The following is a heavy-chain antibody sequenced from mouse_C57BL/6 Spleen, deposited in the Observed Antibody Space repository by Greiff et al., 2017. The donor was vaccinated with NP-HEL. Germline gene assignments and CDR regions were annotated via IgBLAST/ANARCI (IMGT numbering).Heavy chain of an antibody. CDR1: GYTFTSYW. CDR3: ARGVYYYGSSYGY. D-gene: IGHD1-1*01. CDR2: IYPSDSET. J-gene: IGHJ2*01. Sequence: VQLQQPGAELVRPGSSVKLSCKASGYTFTSYWMDWVKQRPGQGLEWIGNIYPSDSETHYNQKFKDKATLTVDKSSSTAYMQLSSLTSEDSAVYYCARGVYYYGSSYGYWGQGTTLTVSS. V-gene: IGHV1-61*01.